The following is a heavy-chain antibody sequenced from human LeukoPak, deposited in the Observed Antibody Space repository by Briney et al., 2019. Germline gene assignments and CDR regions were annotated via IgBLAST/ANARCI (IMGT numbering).Heavy chain of an antibody. CDR1: GGSISSGTYY. Sequence: PSETLSLSCTVSGGSISSGTYYWGWIRQPPGKGLGWIGYIYYSGNTNYNPSLKSRVTISVDTSKNQFSLKLSSVTAADTAVYYCARVGRGHFDYWGQGTLVTVSS. CDR2: IYYSGNT. CDR3: ARVGRGHFDY. V-gene: IGHV4-61*01. J-gene: IGHJ4*02.